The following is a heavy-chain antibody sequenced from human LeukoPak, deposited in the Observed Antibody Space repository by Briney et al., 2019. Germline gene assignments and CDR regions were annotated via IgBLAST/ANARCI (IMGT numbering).Heavy chain of an antibody. CDR3: ARESYGSGSYYGRGWFDP. CDR2: ISYDGSNK. CDR1: GFTFSSYA. Sequence: PGRSLRLSCAASGFTFSSYAMHWVRQAPGKGLEWVAVISYDGSNKYYADSVKGRFTISRDNSKNTLYLQMNSLRAEDTALYYCARESYGSGSYYGRGWFDPWGQGTLVTVSS. J-gene: IGHJ5*02. D-gene: IGHD3-10*01. V-gene: IGHV3-30*04.